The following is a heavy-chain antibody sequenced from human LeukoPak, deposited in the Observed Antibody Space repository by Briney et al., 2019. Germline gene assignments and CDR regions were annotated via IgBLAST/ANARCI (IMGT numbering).Heavy chain of an antibody. J-gene: IGHJ4*02. CDR2: IKQDGSEQ. CDR3: AKPLGDYYYDSSGYYIKEMYYFDY. Sequence: GGSLRLSCAASEFTFSSYWMSWARQAPGKGLEWVANIKQDGSEQYYVDSVKGRFTISRDNSKNTLYLQMNSLRAEDTAVYYCAKPLGDYYYDSSGYYIKEMYYFDYWGQGTLVTVSS. V-gene: IGHV3-7*03. D-gene: IGHD3-22*01. CDR1: EFTFSSYW.